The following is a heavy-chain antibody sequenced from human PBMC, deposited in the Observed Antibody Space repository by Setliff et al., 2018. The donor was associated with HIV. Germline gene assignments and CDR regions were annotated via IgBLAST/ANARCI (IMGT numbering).Heavy chain of an antibody. CDR1: GFTFSSYS. Sequence: PGGSLRLSCAASGFTFSSYSMNWVRQAPGKGLEWASSISSTSSYIYYADSVKGRFTISRDNAKNSLYLQMNSLRAEDTAIYYCARDRSEAVAGRDAFDIWGQGTMVTVSS. CDR3: ARDRSEAVAGRDAFDI. V-gene: IGHV3-21*04. J-gene: IGHJ3*02. D-gene: IGHD6-19*01. CDR2: ISSTSSYI.